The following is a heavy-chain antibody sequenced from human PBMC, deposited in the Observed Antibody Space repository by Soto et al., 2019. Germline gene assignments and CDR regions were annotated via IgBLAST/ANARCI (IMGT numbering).Heavy chain of an antibody. V-gene: IGHV3-23*01. D-gene: IGHD6-6*01. J-gene: IGHJ4*02. CDR2: ISGSDDST. CDR1: GFTFSGSA. CDR3: AKRSSSSTFDY. Sequence: GESLKISCAASGFTFSGSAMHWVRQASGKGLEWVSVISGSDDSTYYADSVKGRFTISRDNSKNTLYLQMNSLRAEDTAVYYCAKRSSSSTFDYWGQGTLVTVSS.